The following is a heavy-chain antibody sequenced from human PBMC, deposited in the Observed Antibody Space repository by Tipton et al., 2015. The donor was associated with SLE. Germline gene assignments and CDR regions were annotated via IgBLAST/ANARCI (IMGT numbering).Heavy chain of an antibody. CDR1: RFTFSTYG. V-gene: IGHV3-23*01. J-gene: IGHJ3*02. D-gene: IGHD3-10*01. CDR3: ARRNSESGAFDM. Sequence: SLRLSCAASRFTFSTYGMRGVRQPPEKGLEWVSSISGSDGSTYYADSAKGRFTISRDNSKNTLYLQMNSLRAEDTAVYYCARRNSESGAFDMWGQGTLVTVSS. CDR2: ISGSDGST.